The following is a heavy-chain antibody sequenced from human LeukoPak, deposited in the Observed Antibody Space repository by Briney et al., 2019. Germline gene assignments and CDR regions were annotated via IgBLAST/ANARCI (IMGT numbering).Heavy chain of an antibody. CDR3: AHGTVAAGFDY. V-gene: IGHV2-5*02. CDR2: IYWDDDK. J-gene: IGHJ4*02. Sequence: SGPTLVNPTQTLTLTCTFSGFSLSTSGVGVGWIRQPPGGKALEWLALIYWDDDKRYSPSLKSRLTITKDTSKNQVVLTMTNMDPVDTATYYCAHGTVAAGFDYWGQGTLVTVSS. CDR1: GFSLSTSGVG. D-gene: IGHD6-13*01.